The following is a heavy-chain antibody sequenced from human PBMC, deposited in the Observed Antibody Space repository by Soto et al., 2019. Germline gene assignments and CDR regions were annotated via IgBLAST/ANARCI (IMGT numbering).Heavy chain of an antibody. CDR1: GFTFSSYG. D-gene: IGHD3-10*01. CDR3: ARGGSGSYYNVSRYYYYYMDV. J-gene: IGHJ6*03. Sequence: GGSLRLSCAASGFTFSSYGMHWVRQAPGKGLEWVAVISYDGSNKYYADSVKGRFTISRDNSKNTLYLQMNSLRAEDTAVYYCARGGSGSYYNVSRYYYYYMDVWGKGTTVTVSS. CDR2: ISYDGSNK. V-gene: IGHV3-30*03.